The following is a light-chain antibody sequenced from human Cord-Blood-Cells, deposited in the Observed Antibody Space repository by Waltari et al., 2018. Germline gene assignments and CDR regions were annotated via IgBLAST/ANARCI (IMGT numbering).Light chain of an antibody. Sequence: SSELTQDPAVSVALGQTVRITCQGASLRSYYASWYQQKPGQAPVLVIYGKNSRPSGIPDRFSGSSSGNTASLTITGAQAEDEADYYCNSRDSSGNHVVFGGGTKLTVL. J-gene: IGLJ2*01. CDR3: NSRDSSGNHVV. CDR2: GKN. CDR1: SLRSYY. V-gene: IGLV3-19*01.